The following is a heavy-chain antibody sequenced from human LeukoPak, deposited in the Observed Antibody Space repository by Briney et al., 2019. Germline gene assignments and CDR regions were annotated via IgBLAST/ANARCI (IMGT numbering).Heavy chain of an antibody. CDR3: ARTGADYGGNSEFYYYGMDV. CDR2: INPNSGGT. V-gene: IGHV1-2*02. Sequence: ASVKVSCKASGYTFTGYYMHWVRQAPGQGLEWMGWINPNSGGTNYAQKFQGRVTMTRDTSISTAYMELSRLRSDDTAVYYCARTGADYGGNSEFYYYGMDVWGQGTTVTVSS. D-gene: IGHD4-23*01. J-gene: IGHJ6*02. CDR1: GYTFTGYY.